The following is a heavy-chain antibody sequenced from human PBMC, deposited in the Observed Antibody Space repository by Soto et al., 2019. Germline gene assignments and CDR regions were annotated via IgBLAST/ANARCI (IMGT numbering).Heavy chain of an antibody. CDR2: ISYDGSNK. CDR1: GFPFISYG. CDR3: AGGQYYFDY. D-gene: IGHD2-15*01. V-gene: IGHV3-30*03. Sequence: QVQLVESGGGVVQPGRSLRLACAASGFPFISYGMHWVRQAPGKGLELVALISYDGSNKFYADSVKGRFTISRDNSKNTLYLQMSSLRAEDTAVYYCAGGQYYFDYCGQGTVVAVSS. J-gene: IGHJ4*02.